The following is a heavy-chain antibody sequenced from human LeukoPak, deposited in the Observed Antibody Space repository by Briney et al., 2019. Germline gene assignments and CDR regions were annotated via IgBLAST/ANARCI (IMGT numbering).Heavy chain of an antibody. CDR1: GFTFSSYA. D-gene: IGHD2-15*01. Sequence: GRSLRLSCAASGFTFSSYAMHWVRQAPGKGLEWVAVISYDGSNKYYADSVKGRFTISRDNSKNTLNLQMNSLRAEDTAVYYCARGGGRSAWGTRNWFDPWGQGTLVTVSS. V-gene: IGHV3-30*04. CDR2: ISYDGSNK. CDR3: ARGGGRSAWGTRNWFDP. J-gene: IGHJ5*02.